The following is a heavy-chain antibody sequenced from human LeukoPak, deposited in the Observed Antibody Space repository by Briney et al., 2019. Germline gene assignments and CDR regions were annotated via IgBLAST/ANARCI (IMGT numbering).Heavy chain of an antibody. CDR3: ASSKYYYDSSGYLELEPYYYYGMDV. Sequence: PGGSLRLSCAASGFTVSSNYMSWVRQAPGKGLEWVSVIYSGGSTYYADSVKGRFTISRHNSKNTLYLQMNSLRAEDTAVYYCASSKYYYDSSGYLELEPYYYYGMDVWGQGTTVTVSS. CDR1: GFTVSSNY. CDR2: IYSGGST. D-gene: IGHD3-22*01. J-gene: IGHJ6*02. V-gene: IGHV3-53*04.